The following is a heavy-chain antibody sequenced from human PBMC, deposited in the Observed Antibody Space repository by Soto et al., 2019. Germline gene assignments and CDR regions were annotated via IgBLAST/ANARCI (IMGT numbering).Heavy chain of an antibody. J-gene: IGHJ4*02. CDR3: ARGHDYGDSFDY. CDR2: IYYSGST. CDR1: GGSISSYY. Sequence: QVQPQESGPGLVKPSETLSLTCTVSGGSISSYYWSWIRQPPGKGLEWIGYIYYSGSTNYNPSLKSRVTISVDTSKNQFSLKLSSVTAADTAVYYCARGHDYGDSFDYWGQGTLVTVSS. V-gene: IGHV4-59*01. D-gene: IGHD4-17*01.